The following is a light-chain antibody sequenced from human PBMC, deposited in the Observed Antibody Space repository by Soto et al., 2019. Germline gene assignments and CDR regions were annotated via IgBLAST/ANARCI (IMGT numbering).Light chain of an antibody. CDR1: QSISNW. V-gene: IGKV1-5*03. CDR3: QQYNTYWT. Sequence: IQMTQSPSTLPASVGDRVTITCRASQSISNWLAWYQQKPGKAPKLLIYKASTLESGVPSRFSGSGSGTEFTLTISSLQPDDFATYYCQQYNTYWTFSQGTKVEIK. CDR2: KAS. J-gene: IGKJ1*01.